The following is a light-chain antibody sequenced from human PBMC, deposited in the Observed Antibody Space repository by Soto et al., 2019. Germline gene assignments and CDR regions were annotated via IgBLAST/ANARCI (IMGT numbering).Light chain of an antibody. CDR1: QSVSSN. V-gene: IGKV3-15*01. CDR2: GAS. CDR3: QQYNNWPFT. J-gene: IGKJ3*01. Sequence: EIVMTQSPATLSVSPGERATLSCRASQSVSSNLAWYQQKPGQAPRLLIYGASTRATGIPARFSGSGSGTQLPLTISSLQSEDFAVYYCQQYNNWPFTFGPGTKVDI.